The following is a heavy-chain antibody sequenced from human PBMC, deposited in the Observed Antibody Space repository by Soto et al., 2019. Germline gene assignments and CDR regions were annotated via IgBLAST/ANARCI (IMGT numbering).Heavy chain of an antibody. J-gene: IGHJ4*02. Sequence: GGSLRLSCAASGFTFSNFWMSWVRQTPGRGLEWVANIKQDGSEKKYVDSVKGRFTISRDNAKTSLYLQMNSLRAEDTAVYYCAREGINNYNEYYFDSWGQGTVVTVSS. D-gene: IGHD4-4*01. CDR1: GFTFSNFW. CDR3: AREGINNYNEYYFDS. CDR2: IKQDGSEK. V-gene: IGHV3-7*01.